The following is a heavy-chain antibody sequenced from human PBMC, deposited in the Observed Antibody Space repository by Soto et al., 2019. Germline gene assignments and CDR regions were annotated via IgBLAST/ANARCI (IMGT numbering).Heavy chain of an antibody. V-gene: IGHV1-69*08. Sequence: QVQLVQSGAEVKQPGSSVKVSCKASGGTFSSYTISWVRQAPGQGLEWMGRIIPILGIANYAQKFQGRVTITADKSTSTAYMELSRLRSEDTAVYYCARDQRGEDCVWGSYRFSGSFDYWGQGTLVTVSS. J-gene: IGHJ4*02. D-gene: IGHD3-16*02. CDR2: IIPILGIA. CDR1: GGTFSSYT. CDR3: ARDQRGEDCVWGSYRFSGSFDY.